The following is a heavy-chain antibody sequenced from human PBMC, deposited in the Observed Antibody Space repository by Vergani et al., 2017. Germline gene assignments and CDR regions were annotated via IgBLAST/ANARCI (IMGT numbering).Heavy chain of an antibody. CDR3: AGPITMVRGVKYGMDV. CDR2: IIPIFGTA. D-gene: IGHD3-10*01. V-gene: IGHV1-69*06. J-gene: IGHJ6*02. Sequence: QVQLVQSGAEVKKPGSSVKVSCKASGGTFSSYAISWVRQAPGQGLEWVGGIIPIFGTANYAQKFQGRVTITADKSTSTAYMELSSLRSEDTAVYYCAGPITMVRGVKYGMDVWGQGTTVTVSS. CDR1: GGTFSSYA.